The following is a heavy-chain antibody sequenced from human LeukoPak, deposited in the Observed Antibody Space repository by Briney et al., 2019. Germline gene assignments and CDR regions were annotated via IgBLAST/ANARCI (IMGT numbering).Heavy chain of an antibody. V-gene: IGHV1-2*06. Sequence: GASVKVSCKASGYTFTGYYMHWVRQAPGQGLEWMGRINPNSGGTNYAQKFQGRVTMTRDTSISTAYMELSSLRSEDTAVYYCARAGPRRTVVVTAEDAFDIWGQGTMVTVSS. CDR1: GYTFTGYY. CDR2: INPNSGGT. CDR3: ARAGPRRTVVVTAEDAFDI. J-gene: IGHJ3*02. D-gene: IGHD2-21*02.